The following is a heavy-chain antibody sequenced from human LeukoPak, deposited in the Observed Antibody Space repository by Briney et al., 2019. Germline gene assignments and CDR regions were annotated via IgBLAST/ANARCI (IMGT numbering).Heavy chain of an antibody. CDR2: INPDTDFT. J-gene: IGHJ4*02. Sequence: ASVKVSCKTPGYRFTDDYIHWVRQAPGQGLEWMGWINPDTDFTNYAPKFRGRVIMTRDTSISTAYMEVRRLTFDDTAIYYCAPTSEAYTSNWSVWGQGTLVTVSP. CDR1: GYRFTDDY. CDR3: APTSEAYTSNWSV. D-gene: IGHD3-16*01. V-gene: IGHV1-2*02.